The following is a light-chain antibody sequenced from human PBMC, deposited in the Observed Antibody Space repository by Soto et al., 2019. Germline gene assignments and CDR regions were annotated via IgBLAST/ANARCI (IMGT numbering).Light chain of an antibody. V-gene: IGKV3-15*01. CDR2: GAS. Sequence: EIVMTQSPATLSVPAGERATLSCRASQSVSSNLAWYQQKPGQAPRLLIYGASTRATGIPARFSGSGSGTEFTLTISSLQSEDFAIYFCQQYNNWPPDMTFGQGTKVEIK. J-gene: IGKJ1*01. CDR1: QSVSSN. CDR3: QQYNNWPPDMT.